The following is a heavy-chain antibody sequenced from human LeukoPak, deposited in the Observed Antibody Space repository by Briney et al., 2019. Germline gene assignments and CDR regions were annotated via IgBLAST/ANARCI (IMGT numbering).Heavy chain of an antibody. J-gene: IGHJ4*02. V-gene: IGHV3-74*01. Sequence: GGSLRLSCAASGFTFYNFWMHWVRQAPGKGLVWVSHINSDGSSTRYADSVKGRFTISRDNAKNTLYLQMNSLRAEDTAVYYCASTYSLFTAFDSGGQGTLVTVSS. CDR2: INSDGSST. CDR3: ASTYSLFTAFDS. CDR1: GFTFYNFW. D-gene: IGHD2-21*02.